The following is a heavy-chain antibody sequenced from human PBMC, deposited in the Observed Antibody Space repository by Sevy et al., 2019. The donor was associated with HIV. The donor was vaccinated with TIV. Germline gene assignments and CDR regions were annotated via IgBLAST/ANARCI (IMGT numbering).Heavy chain of an antibody. J-gene: IGHJ4*02. CDR1: GFAYSGYG. CDR3: ARESIAVAGIGYYFDS. V-gene: IGHV3-33*01. CDR2: IWYDGSNK. D-gene: IGHD6-19*01. Sequence: GGSLRLSCAAFGFAYSGYGXXXXXXAPGKGLEWXAVIWYDGSNKEYADSVKGRFTISRDNSKTTLYLQMNSLRAEDTAVYYCARESIAVAGIGYYFDSWGQGTLVTVSS.